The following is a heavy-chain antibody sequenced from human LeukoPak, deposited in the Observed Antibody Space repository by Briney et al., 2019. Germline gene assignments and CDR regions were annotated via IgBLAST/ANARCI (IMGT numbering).Heavy chain of an antibody. CDR2: VYYSGTT. Sequence: PSETLSLTCAVSGASISTSAYYWGWIRQPPGKRLQWIGSVYYSGTTYYNPSLQSRVTISVDTSKNQFSLELTSVTAADAAVYYCARLGYNGGWYQYYFEYWGLGTLVTVSS. J-gene: IGHJ4*02. D-gene: IGHD6-19*01. CDR3: ARLGYNGGWYQYYFEY. CDR1: GASISTSAYY. V-gene: IGHV4-39*01.